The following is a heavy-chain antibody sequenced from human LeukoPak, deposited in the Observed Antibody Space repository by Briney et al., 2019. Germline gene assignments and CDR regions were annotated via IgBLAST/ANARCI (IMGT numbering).Heavy chain of an antibody. Sequence: SETLSLTCTVSGGSISSYYWSWIRQPPGKGLEWIGYIYYSGSTNYNPSLKSRVTISVDTSKNQISLKLSSVTAADTAVYYCARAYDSSGYYRYYFDYWGQGTLVTVSS. CDR3: ARAYDSSGYYRYYFDY. D-gene: IGHD3-22*01. J-gene: IGHJ4*02. V-gene: IGHV4-59*01. CDR1: GGSISSYY. CDR2: IYYSGST.